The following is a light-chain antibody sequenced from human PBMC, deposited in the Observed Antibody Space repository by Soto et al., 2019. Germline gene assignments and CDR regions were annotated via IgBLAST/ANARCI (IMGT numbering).Light chain of an antibody. Sequence: QSVLTQPASVSGSRGQSITISCTGTSSDVGGYNYVSWYQQHPGQAPKLMIYEVTNRPSGVSNRFSGSKSANTASLIISGLQAEDEADYYCSSYTSSSTLLYVFGTGTKVTVL. CDR2: EVT. CDR3: SSYTSSSTLLYV. J-gene: IGLJ1*01. CDR1: SSDVGGYNY. V-gene: IGLV2-14*01.